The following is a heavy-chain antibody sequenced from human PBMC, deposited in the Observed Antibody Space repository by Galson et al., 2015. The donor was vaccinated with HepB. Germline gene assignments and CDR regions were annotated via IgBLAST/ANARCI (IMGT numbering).Heavy chain of an antibody. CDR2: IYAGDSDV. CDR1: GYNFTTHW. CDR3: ARAYPFDV. D-gene: IGHD2-21*01. V-gene: IGHV5-51*03. J-gene: IGHJ3*01. Sequence: QSGAEVKKPGESLKISCKGSGYNFTTHWIGWVRQMPGKGLEWMGIIYAGDSDVRYSPSFQGQVTISVDESINTAFLQWSSLKASDTAMYYCARAYPFDVWGQGTMVTVSS.